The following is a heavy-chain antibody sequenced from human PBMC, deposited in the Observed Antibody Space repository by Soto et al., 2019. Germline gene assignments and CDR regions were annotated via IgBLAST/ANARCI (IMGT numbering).Heavy chain of an antibody. CDR3: AIPQGSSTSLEIYYYYYYGMDA. Sequence: QVQLVQSGAEVKKPGSSVKVSCKASGGTFSSYAISWVRQAPGQGLEWMGGIIPIPGTANYAQKFQGRVTITADASTSTAYMELSSLRSEDTAVYYCAIPQGSSTSLEIYYYYYYGMDAWGQGTTVTVSS. V-gene: IGHV1-69*01. CDR1: GGTFSSYA. D-gene: IGHD2-2*01. J-gene: IGHJ6*02. CDR2: IIPIPGTA.